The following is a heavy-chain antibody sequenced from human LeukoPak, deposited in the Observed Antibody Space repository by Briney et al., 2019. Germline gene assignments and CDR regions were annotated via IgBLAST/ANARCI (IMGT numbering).Heavy chain of an antibody. J-gene: IGHJ6*03. CDR1: GGTFSSYA. D-gene: IGHD1-26*01. CDR2: IIPMFGTA. CDR3: ACQIEVGATHRGFYYYMDV. Sequence: GASVEVSCKASGGTFSSYAISWVRQAPGQGLEWMGGIIPMFGTANYAQKIQGRVTITADKSTSTAYMELSSLRSEDTAVYYCACQIEVGATHRGFYYYMDVWGKGTTVTVSS. V-gene: IGHV1-69*06.